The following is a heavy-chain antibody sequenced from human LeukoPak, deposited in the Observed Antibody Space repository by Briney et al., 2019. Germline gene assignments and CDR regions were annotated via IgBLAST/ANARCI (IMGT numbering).Heavy chain of an antibody. CDR1: GYTFTGYY. V-gene: IGHV1-2*02. CDR3: ARVGTDYYYYYYMDV. D-gene: IGHD7-27*01. CDR2: INPNMGGT. Sequence: ASVKVSCTASGYTFTGYYMHWVGQAPGQGLEWRGWINPNMGGTNYAPKFQGRVTMTRDTSISTAYMEMSRLRSDDTAVYYCARVGTDYYYYYYMDVWGKGTTVTVSS. J-gene: IGHJ6*03.